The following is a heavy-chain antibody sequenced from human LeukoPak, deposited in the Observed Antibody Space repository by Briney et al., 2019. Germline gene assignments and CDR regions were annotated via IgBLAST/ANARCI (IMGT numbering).Heavy chain of an antibody. D-gene: IGHD6-13*01. J-gene: IGHJ2*01. CDR2: IYHSGST. CDR3: ARDPSSSWYDPPYWYFDL. V-gene: IGHV4-38-2*02. Sequence: SETLSLTCTVSGYSISSGYYWGWIRQPPGKGLEWIGSIYHSGSTYYNPSLKSRVTISVDTSKNQFSLKLSSVTAADTAVYYCARDPSSSWYDPPYWYFDLWGRGTLVTVSS. CDR1: GYSISSGYY.